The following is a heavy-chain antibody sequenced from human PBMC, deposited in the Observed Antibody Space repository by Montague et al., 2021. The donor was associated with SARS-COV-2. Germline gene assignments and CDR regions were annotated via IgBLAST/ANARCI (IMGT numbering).Heavy chain of an antibody. V-gene: IGHV3-33*01. Sequence: SLRLSCAASGFSFRNYGINLFRQAPVKGLDWVVVIWFYGRKKYYSDSVHVLFTLSRDNSKNTLYLEMNSLRAEDTGVYYCARERLDIVSPGRGRDVWGQGTTVTVSS. J-gene: IGHJ6*02. CDR2: IWFYGRKK. CDR1: GFSFRNYG. CDR3: ARERLDIVSPGRGRDV. D-gene: IGHD3-9*01.